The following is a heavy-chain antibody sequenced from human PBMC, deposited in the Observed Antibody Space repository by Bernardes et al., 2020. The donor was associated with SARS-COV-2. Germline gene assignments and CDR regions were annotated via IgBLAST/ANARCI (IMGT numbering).Heavy chain of an antibody. Sequence: GGSLRLSCAASGFTFSSYAMHWVRQAPGKGLEWVAVISYDGSNTYYADSVKGRFTISRDNSKNTLYLQMNSLRAEDTAVYYCAREESYYHKYYLDYWGQGTLVTVSS. CDR3: AREESYYHKYYLDY. CDR1: GFTFSSYA. J-gene: IGHJ4*02. CDR2: ISYDGSNT. D-gene: IGHD1-26*01. V-gene: IGHV3-30-3*01.